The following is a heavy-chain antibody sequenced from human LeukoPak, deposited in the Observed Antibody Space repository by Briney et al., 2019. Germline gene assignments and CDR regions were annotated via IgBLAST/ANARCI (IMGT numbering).Heavy chain of an antibody. CDR1: GYSISSGYY. Sequence: SETLSLTCALSGYSISSGYYWGWTRQPPGTGLEWIGSIYHSGNTYYNPSLKSRVTISLDTSKNQFSLKLSSVTSADTAVYYCVRVGASYVGNYYMDVWGKGTTVTVTS. J-gene: IGHJ6*03. CDR3: VRVGASYVGNYYMDV. V-gene: IGHV4-38-2*01. CDR2: IYHSGNT. D-gene: IGHD3-10*02.